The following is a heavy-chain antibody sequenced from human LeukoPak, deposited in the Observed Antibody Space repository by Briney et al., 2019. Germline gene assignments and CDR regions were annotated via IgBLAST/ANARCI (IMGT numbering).Heavy chain of an antibody. D-gene: IGHD4-17*01. J-gene: IGHJ6*02. CDR1: GFTFCSYA. Sequence: GGSLRLSCAASGFTFCSYAMSWVRQAPGKGLEWGSTISVSVGRTYFTYSVKGRFTISRDNSKNTLYLQMKSLGAEDTAVYYCAKHQQIYGDSLMDVWGQGTTVTVSS. CDR3: AKHQQIYGDSLMDV. V-gene: IGHV3-23*01. CDR2: ISVSVGRT.